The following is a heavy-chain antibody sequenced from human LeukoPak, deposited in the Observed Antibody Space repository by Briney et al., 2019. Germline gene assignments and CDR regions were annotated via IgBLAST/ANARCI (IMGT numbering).Heavy chain of an antibody. V-gene: IGHV3-23*01. Sequence: PGGSLRLSCAASGFTFSNAWMSWVRLAPGKGLEWVSTVGGTGGDTYYADSVKGRFTISRDNSKNTLYLQMNSLRAEDTAVYYCANNSSDFDAFDIWGQGTMVTVSS. CDR2: VGGTGGDT. CDR3: ANNSSDFDAFDI. J-gene: IGHJ3*02. D-gene: IGHD6-19*01. CDR1: GFTFSNAW.